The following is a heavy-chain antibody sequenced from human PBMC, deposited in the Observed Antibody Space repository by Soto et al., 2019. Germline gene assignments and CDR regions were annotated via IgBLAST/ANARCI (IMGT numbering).Heavy chain of an antibody. CDR1: VYTFTSYG. V-gene: IGHV1-18*01. CDR3: ASYYFGSGTPYYYGMDV. CDR2: ISAYNGNT. D-gene: IGHD3-10*01. J-gene: IGHJ6*02. Sequence: ASGKVSCKASVYTFTSYGISWVRQAPGQGLEWMGWISAYNGNTNYAQKLQGRVTMTTDTSTSTAYMELRSLRSDDTAVYYCASYYFGSGTPYYYGMDVWGQGTTVTVSS.